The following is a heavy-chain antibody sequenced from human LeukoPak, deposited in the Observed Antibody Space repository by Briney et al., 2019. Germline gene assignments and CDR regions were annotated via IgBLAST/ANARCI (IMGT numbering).Heavy chain of an antibody. Sequence: GGSLRLSCAASGFTFSDYYMSWIRQAPGKGLEWVSYISSSSYTNYADSVKGRFTISRDNAKNSLYLQMNSLRAEDTAVYYCARAPHYSNYGPYYYGMDVWGQGTTVTVSS. CDR3: ARAPHYSNYGPYYYGMDV. CDR2: ISSSSYT. CDR1: GFTFSDYY. J-gene: IGHJ6*02. D-gene: IGHD4-11*01. V-gene: IGHV3-11*06.